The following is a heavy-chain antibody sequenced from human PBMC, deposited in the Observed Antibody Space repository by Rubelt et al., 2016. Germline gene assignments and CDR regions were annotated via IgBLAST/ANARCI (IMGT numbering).Heavy chain of an antibody. Sequence: GGGLVQPGGSLRLSCSASGFTFSTYALTWVRQAPGKGLEWVSRINSDGSSTSYVDSVKGRFTISRDNAKNTLYLQMNSLRDEDTAVYYCARGSYYFDYWGQGTLVTVSS. V-gene: IGHV3-74*01. CDR3: ARGSYYFDY. J-gene: IGHJ4*02. CDR2: INSDGSST. D-gene: IGHD2-21*01. CDR1: GFTFSTYA.